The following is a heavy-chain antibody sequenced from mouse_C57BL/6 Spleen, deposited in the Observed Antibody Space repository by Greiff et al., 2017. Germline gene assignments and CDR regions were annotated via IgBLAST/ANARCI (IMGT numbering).Heavy chain of an antibody. J-gene: IGHJ4*01. Sequence: QVQLQQPGAELVKPGASVKLSCKASGYTFTSYWMQWVKQRPGQGLEWIGEIDPSDSYTNYNQKFKGKATLTVDTSSSTAYMQLSSLTSEDSAVXYCARGPYYYGYAMDYWGQGTSVTVSS. CDR3: ARGPYYYGYAMDY. CDR2: IDPSDSYT. CDR1: GYTFTSYW. D-gene: IGHD1-1*01. V-gene: IGHV1-50*01.